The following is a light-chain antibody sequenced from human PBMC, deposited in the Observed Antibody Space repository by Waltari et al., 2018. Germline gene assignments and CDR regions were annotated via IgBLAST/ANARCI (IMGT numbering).Light chain of an antibody. Sequence: DIQMTQYQSSLSASVGDRVTITCLASQSITSYLNWFQQKPGKAPKLLIYVSSSLQSGVPSRFSGSGSETDFTLTISSLQPEYFATYYCQQSYSTPPFTFGPGTKVDIK. CDR3: QQSYSTPPFT. J-gene: IGKJ3*01. CDR2: VSS. CDR1: QSITSY. V-gene: IGKV1-39*01.